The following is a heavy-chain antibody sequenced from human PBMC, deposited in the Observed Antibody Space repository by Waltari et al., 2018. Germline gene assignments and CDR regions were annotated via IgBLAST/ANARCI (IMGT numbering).Heavy chain of an antibody. Sequence: QVQLVDSGGGVVQPGGSLRLSCPASGFPFNTFGMTCVRQAPGKGLEWVALISKDGTDKYYGDSVKGRFTISRDNSKNTLHLQMNTLRAEDTAVYYCAKGLWELPPYYYYVMDVWGQGTTVTVSS. D-gene: IGHD1-7*01. CDR1: GFPFNTFG. CDR3: AKGLWELPPYYYYVMDV. J-gene: IGHJ6*02. CDR2: ISKDGTDK. V-gene: IGHV3-30*18.